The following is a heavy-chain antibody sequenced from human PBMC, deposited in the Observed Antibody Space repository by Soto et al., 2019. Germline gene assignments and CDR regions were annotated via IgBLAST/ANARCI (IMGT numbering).Heavy chain of an antibody. J-gene: IGHJ4*02. V-gene: IGHV5-51*01. CDR2: IYPGDSDT. Sequence: GEARKISCKGSGYSFTSDWIGSVLQMPGKGLECMGIIYPGDSDTRYSPSFQGQVTISADKSISTAYLQWSSLKASDTAMYYCARLCIAAAGCRGRFDYWGQGTLVTASS. CDR1: GYSFTSDW. CDR3: ARLCIAAAGCRGRFDY. D-gene: IGHD6-13*01.